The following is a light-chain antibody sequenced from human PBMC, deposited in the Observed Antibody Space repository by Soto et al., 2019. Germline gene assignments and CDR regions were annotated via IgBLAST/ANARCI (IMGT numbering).Light chain of an antibody. J-gene: IGKJ1*01. CDR1: QSVSSN. CDR3: QHYNKWPQ. V-gene: IGKV3-15*01. CDR2: GAS. Sequence: EIVMTQSPATLSVSPGERATLSCRASQSVSSNLAWYQQKPGQAPRLLIYGASTRATGIPARFSGSGSGTEFTLTISSLQSEDFAVYYCQHYNKWPQFGQGTKVDIK.